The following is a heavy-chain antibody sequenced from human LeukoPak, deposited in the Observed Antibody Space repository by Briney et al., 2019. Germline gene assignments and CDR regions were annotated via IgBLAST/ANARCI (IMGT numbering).Heavy chain of an antibody. CDR1: GFTISDYW. J-gene: IGHJ4*02. CDR3: ARDWSFDY. Sequence: GGSLRLSCAASGFTISDYWMHWVRHAPGKGLVWVSRSNSDGSSISYADSVKGRFTISRDIAKNTLYLQMNSLRDEDTGVYYCARDWSFDYWGQGTLVTVSS. CDR2: SNSDGSSI. D-gene: IGHD2-8*02. V-gene: IGHV3-74*01.